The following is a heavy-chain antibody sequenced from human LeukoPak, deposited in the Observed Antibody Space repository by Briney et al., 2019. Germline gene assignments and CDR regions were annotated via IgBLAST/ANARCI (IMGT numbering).Heavy chain of an antibody. J-gene: IGHJ1*01. CDR2: IYSGGST. D-gene: IGHD4-17*01. CDR3: AADHDYGDQGYFQH. CDR1: GFTVSSNY. Sequence: GGSPRLSCAASGFTVSSNYMSWVRQAPGKGLEWVSVIYSGGSTYYADSVKGRFTISRDNSKNTLYLQMNSLRAEDTAVYYCAADHDYGDQGYFQHWGQDTLVTVSS. V-gene: IGHV3-53*01.